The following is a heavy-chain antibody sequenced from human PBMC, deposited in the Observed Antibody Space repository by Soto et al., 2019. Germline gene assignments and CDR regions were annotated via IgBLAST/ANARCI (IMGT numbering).Heavy chain of an antibody. Sequence: GGSLRLSCAASGFTFSIYAMSWVRQAPGKGLEWVSAISGSGGSTYYADSVKGRFTISRDNSKNTLYLQMNSLRAEDTAVYYCAKDPYIAAAGTYDYWGQGTLVTVSS. CDR3: AKDPYIAAAGTYDY. J-gene: IGHJ4*02. CDR1: GFTFSIYA. D-gene: IGHD6-13*01. CDR2: ISGSGGST. V-gene: IGHV3-23*01.